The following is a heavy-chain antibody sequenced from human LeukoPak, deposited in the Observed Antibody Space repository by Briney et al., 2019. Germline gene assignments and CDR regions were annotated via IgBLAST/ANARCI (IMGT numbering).Heavy chain of an antibody. V-gene: IGHV3-7*01. CDR1: GFTFSSYW. Sequence: GGSLRLSCAASGFTFSSYWMSWVRQAPGKGLEWGPKKRQDGSEKYYVDSVKGRFTISRDNAKNSLYLQMNSLRAEDTAVYYCARDRHESYYYGSGNYFDYWGQGTLVTVSS. D-gene: IGHD3-10*01. CDR3: ARDRHESYYYGSGNYFDY. J-gene: IGHJ4*02. CDR2: KRQDGSEK.